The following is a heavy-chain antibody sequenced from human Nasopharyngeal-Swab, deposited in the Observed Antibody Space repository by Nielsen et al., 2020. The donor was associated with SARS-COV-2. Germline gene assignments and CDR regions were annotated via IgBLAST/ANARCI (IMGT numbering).Heavy chain of an antibody. CDR2: IDTDTGKP. CDR1: GGIFRNFA. D-gene: IGHD5/OR15-5a*01. J-gene: IGHJ4*02. Sequence: ASVKVSCKASGGIFRNFAISWVRQAPGQGLEWMGGIDTDTGKPTYAQGFTGRFVFSSDTSVSTAYLQISSLKAEDTAVYYCAREVSFWGQGTLVTVSS. CDR3: AREVSF. V-gene: IGHV7-4-1*02.